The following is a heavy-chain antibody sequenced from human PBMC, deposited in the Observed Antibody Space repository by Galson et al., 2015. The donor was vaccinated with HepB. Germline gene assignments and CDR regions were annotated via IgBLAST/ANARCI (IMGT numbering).Heavy chain of an antibody. J-gene: IGHJ3*02. Sequence: CAISGDSVSSNSAAWNWIRQSPSRGLEWLGRTYYRSKWYNDYAVSVKSRITINPDTSKNQFSLQLNSVTPEDTAVYYCARDGPERMGIAAAGTIRAFDIWGQGTMVTVSS. CDR3: ARDGPERMGIAAAGTIRAFDI. D-gene: IGHD6-13*01. CDR2: TYYRSKWYN. CDR1: GDSVSSNSAA. V-gene: IGHV6-1*01.